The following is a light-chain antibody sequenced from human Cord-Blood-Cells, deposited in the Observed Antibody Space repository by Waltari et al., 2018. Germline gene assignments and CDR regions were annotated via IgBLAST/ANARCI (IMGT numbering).Light chain of an antibody. CDR3: SSYAGSNNFV. J-gene: IGLJ1*01. V-gene: IGLV2-8*01. Sequence: QSALTQPPSASGSPGQSVTISCTGTSSAVGGNNYASWYQQHPGKAPKLMIYEVSKRPSGVPDRFSGSRSGNTASLTVSGLQAEDEADYYCSSYAGSNNFVFGTGTKVTVL. CDR2: EVS. CDR1: SSAVGGNNY.